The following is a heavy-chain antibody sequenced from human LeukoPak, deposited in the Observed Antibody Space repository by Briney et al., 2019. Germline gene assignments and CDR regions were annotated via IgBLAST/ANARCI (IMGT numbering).Heavy chain of an antibody. CDR3: ARDPDYSSGPDY. D-gene: IGHD6-25*01. CDR1: GYTLTELS. Sequence: ASVKVSCKVSGYTLTELSMHWVRQAPGQGLEWMGWINPNSGGTNYAQKFQGRVTMTRDTSISTAYMELSRLRSDDTAVYYCARDPDYSSGPDYWGQGTLVTVSS. V-gene: IGHV1-2*02. CDR2: INPNSGGT. J-gene: IGHJ4*02.